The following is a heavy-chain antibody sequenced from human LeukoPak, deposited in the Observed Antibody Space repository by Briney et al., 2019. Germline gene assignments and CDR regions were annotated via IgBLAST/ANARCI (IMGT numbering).Heavy chain of an antibody. D-gene: IGHD3-22*01. J-gene: IGHJ6*02. V-gene: IGHV3-30*03. CDR3: ATAPYYDSSGYYYGMDV. Sequence: GRSLRLSCAASGFTFSSYGMHWVRQAPGKGLEWVAVISYDGSNKYYADSVKGRFTISRDNSKNTLYLQMNSLRAEDTAVYYCATAPYYDSSGYYYGMDVWGQGTTVTVSS. CDR1: GFTFSSYG. CDR2: ISYDGSNK.